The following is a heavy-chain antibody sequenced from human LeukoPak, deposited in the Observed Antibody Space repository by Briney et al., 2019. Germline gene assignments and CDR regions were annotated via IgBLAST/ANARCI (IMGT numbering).Heavy chain of an antibody. CDR1: GGSISSSSYY. CDR3: ARAFEYSSSSVDY. CDR2: IYYSGST. V-gene: IGHV4-39*01. J-gene: IGHJ4*02. Sequence: SETLSLTCTVSGGSISSSSYYWGWIRQPPGKGLEWIGSIYYSGSTYYNPSLKSRVTISVDTSKNQFSLKLSSVTAADTAVYYCARAFEYSSSSVDYWGQGTLVTVSS. D-gene: IGHD6-6*01.